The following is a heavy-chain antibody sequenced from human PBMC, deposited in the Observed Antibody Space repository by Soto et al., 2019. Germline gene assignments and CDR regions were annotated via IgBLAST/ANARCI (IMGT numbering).Heavy chain of an antibody. J-gene: IGHJ6*02. D-gene: IGHD3-16*01. CDR1: GDSISSGGHY. CDR2: TYNNGPT. V-gene: IGHV4-31*11. Sequence: QVQLQESGPGLVKPSQTLSLTCAVSGDSISSGGHYWSWVRQHPGKVLEWIGSTYNNGPTSFNPPFQIRGTISVDTSNNELSPDLTSATAADTAVYYCARDGAVPYGRDFWGHGTAVTVSS. CDR3: ARDGAVPYGRDF.